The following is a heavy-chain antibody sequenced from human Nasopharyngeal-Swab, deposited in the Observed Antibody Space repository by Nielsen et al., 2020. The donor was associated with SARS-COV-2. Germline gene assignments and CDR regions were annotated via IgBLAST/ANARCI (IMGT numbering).Heavy chain of an antibody. Sequence: GSLRLSCTVSGGSISSSSYYWGWIRQPPGKGLEWIGSIYYSGSTYYNPSLKSRVTISVDTSKNQFSLKLSPVTAADTAVYYCARRVLAVAGIRATTDHYFDYWGQGTLVTVSS. V-gene: IGHV4-39*01. CDR1: GGSISSSSYY. J-gene: IGHJ4*02. CDR3: ARRVLAVAGIRATTDHYFDY. D-gene: IGHD6-19*01. CDR2: IYYSGST.